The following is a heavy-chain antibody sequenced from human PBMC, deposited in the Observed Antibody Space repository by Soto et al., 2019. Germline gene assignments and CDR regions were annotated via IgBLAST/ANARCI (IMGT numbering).Heavy chain of an antibody. D-gene: IGHD1-26*01. CDR3: AKPGSYRNWFDP. V-gene: IGHV3-23*01. CDR2: ISGSGGST. CDR1: GFTFSSYA. Sequence: GGSLRLSCAASGFTFSSYAMSWVRQAPGKGLEWVSAISGSGGSTYYADSVRGRFTISRDNSKNTLYLQMNSLRAEDTAVYYCAKPGSYRNWFDPWGQGTLVTVSS. J-gene: IGHJ5*02.